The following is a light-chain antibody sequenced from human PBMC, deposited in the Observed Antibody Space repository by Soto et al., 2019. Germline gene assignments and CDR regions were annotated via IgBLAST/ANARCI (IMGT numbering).Light chain of an antibody. Sequence: DIPMTQSPSTLSASVGDRVTITCRASQSISNWLAWYQQKPGKAPKLLISKASSLESGVPSRFSGSGSGTEFTLAINGLQPDDFGTYYCQQYNNYLWTVGQGTKVEIK. J-gene: IGKJ1*01. CDR1: QSISNW. CDR3: QQYNNYLWT. V-gene: IGKV1-5*03. CDR2: KAS.